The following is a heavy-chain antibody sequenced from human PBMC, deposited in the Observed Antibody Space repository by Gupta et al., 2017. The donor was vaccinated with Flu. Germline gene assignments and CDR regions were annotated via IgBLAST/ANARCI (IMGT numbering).Heavy chain of an antibody. D-gene: IGHD5-18*01. CDR3: AKDGGFGAMVSLLDY. Sequence: VRQAPGKGLEWVAVISYDGSNKYYADSVKGRFTISRDNSKNTLYLQMNSLRAEDTAVYYCAKDGGFGAMVSLLDYWGQGTLVTVSS. V-gene: IGHV3-30*18. J-gene: IGHJ4*02. CDR2: ISYDGSNK.